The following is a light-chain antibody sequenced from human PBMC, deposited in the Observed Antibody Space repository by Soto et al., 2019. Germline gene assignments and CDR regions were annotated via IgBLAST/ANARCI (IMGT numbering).Light chain of an antibody. CDR2: DVS. V-gene: IGLV2-14*03. Sequence: QSALTQPASVSGSPGQSITISCTGTSSDVGGYNYASWYQHRPGEAPKLMIYDVSNRPSGVSNRFSGSKSGNTASLTISGLQPEDEADYYCSSYTTSNTRQIVFGTGTKLTVL. J-gene: IGLJ1*01. CDR3: SSYTTSNTRQIV. CDR1: SSDVGGYNY.